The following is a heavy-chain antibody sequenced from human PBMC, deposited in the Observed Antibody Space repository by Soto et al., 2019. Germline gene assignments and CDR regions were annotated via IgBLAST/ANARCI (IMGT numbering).Heavy chain of an antibody. J-gene: IGHJ4*02. D-gene: IGHD6-19*01. Sequence: QLQLQESGSGLVKPSQTLSLTCAVSGGSISSGGYSWSWIRQPPGKGLEYIGYIYHSGSTYYNPSLKGRDTISVDRAKNQFALKLSSVPAADTAVYYCARVRSGWGIDYWGQGTLVTVSS. CDR2: IYHSGST. CDR1: GGSISSGGYS. V-gene: IGHV4-30-2*01. CDR3: ARVRSGWGIDY.